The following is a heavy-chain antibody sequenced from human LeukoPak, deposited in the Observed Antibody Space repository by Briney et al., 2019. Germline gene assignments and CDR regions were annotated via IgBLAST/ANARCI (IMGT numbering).Heavy chain of an antibody. J-gene: IGHJ4*02. Sequence: GGSLRLSCAASGFTFSSFPMNWVRQAPGKGLEWVSSISAGSGYIYYADSVKGRFTISRDNAKKSLYLQMTSLRAEDTAVYYCARMIAVRGVVEYYFDYWGQGTQVTVSS. D-gene: IGHD3-16*02. CDR1: GFTFSSFP. CDR3: ARMIAVRGVVEYYFDY. V-gene: IGHV3-21*04. CDR2: ISAGSGYI.